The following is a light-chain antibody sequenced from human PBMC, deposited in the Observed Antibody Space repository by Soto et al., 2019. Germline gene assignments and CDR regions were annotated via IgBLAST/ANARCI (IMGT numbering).Light chain of an antibody. CDR2: GVS. Sequence: EIVMTQSPATLSVSPGERATLSCRASQSVSSNLAWYQQKPGQAPRLLIYGVSTRATGIPVRFSGSGSGTELTLAISSLQSEDFAVYYCQQYNNWPPWTFGQGTKVEIK. CDR3: QQYNNWPPWT. J-gene: IGKJ1*01. V-gene: IGKV3-15*01. CDR1: QSVSSN.